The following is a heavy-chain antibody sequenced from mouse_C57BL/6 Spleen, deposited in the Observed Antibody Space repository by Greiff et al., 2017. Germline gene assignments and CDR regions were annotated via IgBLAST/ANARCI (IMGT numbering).Heavy chain of an antibody. V-gene: IGHV1-69*01. Sequence: QVQLQQPGAELVMPGASVKLSCKASGYTFTSYWMHWVKQRPGQGLEWIGEIDPSDSYTNYNQKFKGKSTLTVDKSSSTPYMQLSSLTSEDSAVYYCASPSTVVAPYAMDYWGQGTSVTVSS. D-gene: IGHD1-1*01. J-gene: IGHJ4*01. CDR2: IDPSDSYT. CDR1: GYTFTSYW. CDR3: ASPSTVVAPYAMDY.